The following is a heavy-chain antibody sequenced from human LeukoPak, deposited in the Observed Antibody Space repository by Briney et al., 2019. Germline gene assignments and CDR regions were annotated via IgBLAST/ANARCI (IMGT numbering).Heavy chain of an antibody. V-gene: IGHV1-69*13. CDR3: ARDLHISDYGMDV. CDR2: IIPIFGTA. Sequence: ASVKVSCKASGGTFSSYAISWVRQAPGQGLEWMGGIIPIFGTANYAQKFQGRVTITADGSTSTAYMELSSLRSEDTAVYYCARDLHISDYGMDVWGQGTTVTVSS. J-gene: IGHJ6*02. CDR1: GGTFSSYA.